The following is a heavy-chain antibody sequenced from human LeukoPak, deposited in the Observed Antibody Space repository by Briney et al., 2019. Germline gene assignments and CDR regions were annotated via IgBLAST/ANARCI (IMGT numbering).Heavy chain of an antibody. Sequence: SETLSLTCTVSGGSISSSYYWGWIRQPPGKGLEWIASIYYSGSTYYNPSLKSRVTISVDTSKNQFSLKLSSVTAADTAVYYCASHYYTGYSSSLGYWGQGTLVTVSS. D-gene: IGHD6-13*01. CDR1: GGSISSSYY. V-gene: IGHV4-39*07. J-gene: IGHJ4*02. CDR3: ASHYYTGYSSSLGY. CDR2: IYYSGST.